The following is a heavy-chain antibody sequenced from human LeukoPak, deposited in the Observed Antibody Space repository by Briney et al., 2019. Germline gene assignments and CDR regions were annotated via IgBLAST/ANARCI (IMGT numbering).Heavy chain of an antibody. D-gene: IGHD3-22*01. CDR3: AKDPPHSDRSIYSDNS. J-gene: IGHJ4*02. CDR2: ISADGGDI. V-gene: IGHV3-23*01. CDR1: GFIFSNNI. Sequence: GGSLRLSCVASGFIFSNNIMNWVRQAPGKGLEWVSVISADGGDIYYADSVNGRFTISRDNSKNTLHLQMDSLRAEDTAVYYCAKDPPHSDRSIYSDNSWGQGTLVTVSS.